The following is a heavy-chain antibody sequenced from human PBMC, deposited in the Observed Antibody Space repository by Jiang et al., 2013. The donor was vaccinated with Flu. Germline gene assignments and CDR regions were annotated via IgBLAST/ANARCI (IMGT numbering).Heavy chain of an antibody. J-gene: IGHJ4*02. CDR3: ARLPCSSSCSWGGGFDS. V-gene: IGHV4-31*01. D-gene: IGHD2-2*01. CDR2: IYSSGSA. CDR1: GDSFSSGAYF. Sequence: SGSGLVKPSQTLSLTCTVSGDSFSSGAYFWSWVRQHPGKGLEWIGYIYSSGSAYYNPSLKTLLTISLDTSKSQFSLKLTSVTAADTAVYFCARLPCSSSCSWGGGFDSWGRGTLVTVSS.